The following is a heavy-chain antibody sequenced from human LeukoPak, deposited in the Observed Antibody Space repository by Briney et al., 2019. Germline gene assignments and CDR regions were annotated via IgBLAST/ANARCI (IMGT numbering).Heavy chain of an antibody. Sequence: ESPKISCKGSGYSFTSYWIGWVRQMPGKGLEWMGIIYPGDSDTRYSPSFQGQVTISADKSISTAYLQWSSLKASDTAMYYCARLGCTNGVCQSYFDYWGQGTLV. CDR1: GYSFTSYW. CDR2: IYPGDSDT. D-gene: IGHD2-8*01. CDR3: ARLGCTNGVCQSYFDY. J-gene: IGHJ4*02. V-gene: IGHV5-51*01.